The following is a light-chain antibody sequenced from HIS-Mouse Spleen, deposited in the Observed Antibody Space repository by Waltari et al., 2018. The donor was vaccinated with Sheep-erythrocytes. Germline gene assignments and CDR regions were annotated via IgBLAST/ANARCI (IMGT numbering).Light chain of an antibody. V-gene: IGLV1-51*01. CDR2: DNN. CDR3: GTWDSSLSAGV. J-gene: IGLJ3*02. CDR1: SSNIGNNY. Sequence: QSVLTQPPSVSAAPGQKVNISCSGSSSNIGNNYVSWYQQLPGTAPNLLIYDNNKRPSGIPDRFSGSKSGTSATLGITGLQTGDEADYYCGTWDSSLSAGVFGGGTKLTVL.